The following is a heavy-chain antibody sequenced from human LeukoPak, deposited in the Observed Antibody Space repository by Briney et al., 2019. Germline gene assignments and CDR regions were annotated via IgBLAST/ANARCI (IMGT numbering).Heavy chain of an antibody. J-gene: IGHJ3*02. Sequence: ASVKVSCKASGYTFTGYYMHWVRQAPGQGLEWMGWINPNSGGINYAQKFQGRVTMTRDTSISTAYMELSRLRSDDTAVYYCARDRLSSTSSYGPRYAFDIWGQGTMVTVSS. V-gene: IGHV1-2*02. D-gene: IGHD2-2*01. CDR3: ARDRLSSTSSYGPRYAFDI. CDR2: INPNSGGI. CDR1: GYTFTGYY.